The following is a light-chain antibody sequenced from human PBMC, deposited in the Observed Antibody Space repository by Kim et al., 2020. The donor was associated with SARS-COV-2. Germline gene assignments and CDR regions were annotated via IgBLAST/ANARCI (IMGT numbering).Light chain of an antibody. Sequence: SSELTQDPAVSVALGQTVRITCQGDSLRTYYASWYQQKPGQAPALVTYAKNNRPSGIPDRFSGSSSGNTASLTITGAQAEDEADYYCKSRDTSGDRLVFGGGTQLTVL. V-gene: IGLV3-19*01. CDR2: AKN. CDR3: KSRDTSGDRLV. J-gene: IGLJ2*01. CDR1: SLRTYY.